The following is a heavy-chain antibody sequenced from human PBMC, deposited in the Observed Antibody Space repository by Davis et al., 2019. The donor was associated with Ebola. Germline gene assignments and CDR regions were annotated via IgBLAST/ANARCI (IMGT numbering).Heavy chain of an antibody. D-gene: IGHD3/OR15-3a*01. J-gene: IGHJ4*02. Sequence: GESLKISCKASGYSFTTYWIGWVRQMPGKGLEWMGIIYPGDSDTRYSPSFQGQVTISADKSISTAYIQWNSLKASDTAMYYCARMDPAAYFDYWGQGTLVTVSS. CDR2: IYPGDSDT. CDR1: GYSFTTYW. V-gene: IGHV5-51*01. CDR3: ARMDPAAYFDY.